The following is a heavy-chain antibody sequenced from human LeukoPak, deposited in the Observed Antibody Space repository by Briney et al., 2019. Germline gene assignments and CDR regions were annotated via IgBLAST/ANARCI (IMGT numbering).Heavy chain of an antibody. V-gene: IGHV3-48*01. D-gene: IGHD1-26*01. J-gene: IGHJ4*02. Sequence: GGSLRLSCVASGLTVSSYSMNWVRQAPGKGLEWVSYISSSSSTIYYADSVKGRFTISRDNAKNSLDLQMNSLRAEDTAVYYCARDLVGAQLEWGQGTLVTVSS. CDR1: GLTVSSYS. CDR2: ISSSSSTI. CDR3: ARDLVGAQLE.